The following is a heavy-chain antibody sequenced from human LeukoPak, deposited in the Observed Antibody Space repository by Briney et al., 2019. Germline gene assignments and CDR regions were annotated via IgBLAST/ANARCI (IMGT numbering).Heavy chain of an antibody. CDR3: ARGRKGGNYDILTGYYPMANYFDY. D-gene: IGHD3-9*01. V-gene: IGHV4-34*01. CDR1: SGSFSGYY. Sequence: SQTLSLTCAVYSGSFSGYYWSWIRQPPGKRLEWIGEINHSGSTTYNPSLKSRVTISVDTSKNQFSLKLSSVTAADTAVYYCARGRKGGNYDILTGYYPMANYFDYWGQGTLVTVSS. CDR2: INHSGST. J-gene: IGHJ4*02.